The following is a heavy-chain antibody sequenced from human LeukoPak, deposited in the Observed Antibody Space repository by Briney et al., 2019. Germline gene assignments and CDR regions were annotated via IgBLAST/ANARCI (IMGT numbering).Heavy chain of an antibody. Sequence: ASVKVSCKASGNSISNYAVSWVRQAPGQGFEWMGGIIPIFGTADYAQKFQGRVTITADQSTSATYMALSSLKSEDTATYYCTTRACHAGGCSSSFYYYYGLHFWGQGTTVSVSS. CDR2: IIPIFGTA. V-gene: IGHV1-69*13. D-gene: IGHD3-16*01. CDR1: GNSISNYA. CDR3: TTRACHAGGCSSSFYYYYGLHF. J-gene: IGHJ6*02.